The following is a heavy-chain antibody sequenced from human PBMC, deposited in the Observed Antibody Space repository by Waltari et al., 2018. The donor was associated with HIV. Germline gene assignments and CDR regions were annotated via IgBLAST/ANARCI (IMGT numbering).Heavy chain of an antibody. V-gene: IGHV1-2*02. CDR1: GYAFTGVY. Sequence: QVQLVESGAEVKKPGASLKVSCKAAGYAFTGVYIHWVREAPGQGLEWVGWINPKTGDTNFAQKFQGRVTMTRDTSISTAYMELGRLTSDDTAVYYCARDPSYGFGENDYWGQGTLFTVSS. CDR2: INPKTGDT. J-gene: IGHJ4*02. CDR3: ARDPSYGFGENDY. D-gene: IGHD3-10*01.